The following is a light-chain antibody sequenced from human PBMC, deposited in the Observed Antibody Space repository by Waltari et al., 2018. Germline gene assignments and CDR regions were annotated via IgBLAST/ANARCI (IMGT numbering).Light chain of an antibody. V-gene: IGKV1-5*03. CDR1: QSIGYW. CDR2: EAS. CDR3: QHYNRFSQT. J-gene: IGKJ1*01. Sequence: DIQMTQSPSTLSASVGASVTITCRASQSIGYWLAWYQQKAGKAPKLLISEASNLESGVPPRFSGSGAGTEFTLTISSLQPDDFATYYCQHYNRFSQTFGQGTKVAI.